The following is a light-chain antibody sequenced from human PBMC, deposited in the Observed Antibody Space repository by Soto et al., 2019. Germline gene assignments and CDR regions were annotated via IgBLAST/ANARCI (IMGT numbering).Light chain of an antibody. CDR2: TNH. CDR3: AAWDDSLNAVV. CDR1: ASNLGGNP. J-gene: IGLJ2*01. V-gene: IGLV1-44*01. Sequence: QAVVTQPPSVSGTPGQKVSISCSGSASNLGGNPVNWYQHLPGAAPKLLIYTNHQRPSGVPDRFSGSKSGTSASLAISGLRSEDEADIYCAAWDDSLNAVVFGGGTKLTVL.